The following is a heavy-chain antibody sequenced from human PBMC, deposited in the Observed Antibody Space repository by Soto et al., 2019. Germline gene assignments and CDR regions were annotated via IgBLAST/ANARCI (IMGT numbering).Heavy chain of an antibody. CDR3: ARDDSHYGDSRSGWFDP. CDR2: INPSGGST. V-gene: IGHV1-46*03. CDR1: GYTFTSYY. J-gene: IGHJ5*02. D-gene: IGHD4-17*01. Sequence: ASVKVSCKASGYTFTSYYMHWVRQAPGQGLEWMGIINPSGGSTSYAQKFQGRVTMTRDTSTSTVYMELSSLRSEDTAVYYCARDDSHYGDSRSGWFDPWGQGTLVTVS.